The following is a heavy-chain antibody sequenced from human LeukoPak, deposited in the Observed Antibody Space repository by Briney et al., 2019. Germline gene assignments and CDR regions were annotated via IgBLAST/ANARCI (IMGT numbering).Heavy chain of an antibody. J-gene: IGHJ6*03. CDR3: ARVGIAARPKGWIDYYYYMDV. Sequence: ASVKVSCTASGYTFTSYGISWVRQAPGQGLEWMGWISAYNGNTNYAQKLQGRVTMTTDTSTSTAYMELRSLRSDDTAVYYCARVGIAARPKGWIDYYYYMDVWGKGTTVTVSS. D-gene: IGHD6-6*01. V-gene: IGHV1-18*01. CDR2: ISAYNGNT. CDR1: GYTFTSYG.